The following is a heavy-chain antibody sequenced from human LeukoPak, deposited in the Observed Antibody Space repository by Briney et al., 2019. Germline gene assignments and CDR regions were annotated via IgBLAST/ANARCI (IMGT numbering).Heavy chain of an antibody. D-gene: IGHD2-15*01. V-gene: IGHV3-23*01. CDR1: GFTFSSYA. CDR2: ISGSGGST. Sequence: PGGSLRLSCAASGFTFSSYAMSWVRQAPGKGLELVSAISGSGGSTYYADSVKGRFTISRDNSKNTLYLQMNSLRAEDTAVYYCAKNNRRYCSGGSCALFDYWGQGTLVTVSS. CDR3: AKNNRRYCSGGSCALFDY. J-gene: IGHJ4*02.